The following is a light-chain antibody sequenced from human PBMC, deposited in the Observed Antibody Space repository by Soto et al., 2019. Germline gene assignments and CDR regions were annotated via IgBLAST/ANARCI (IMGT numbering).Light chain of an antibody. CDR3: ISYTSGSTPYV. J-gene: IGLJ1*01. CDR2: EVT. CDR1: SSNIGAGYNY. Sequence: QSVLTQPPPVSGAPGQRVTISCTGSSSNIGAGYNYVSWYQHHPGKAPKLMIYEVTNRPSGVSNRFSGSKSGNTASLTISGLQAEDEADYYCISYTSGSTPYVFGTGTKVTVL. V-gene: IGLV2-14*01.